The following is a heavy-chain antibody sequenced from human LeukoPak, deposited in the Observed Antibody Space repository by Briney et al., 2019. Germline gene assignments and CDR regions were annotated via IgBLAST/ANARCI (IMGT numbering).Heavy chain of an antibody. Sequence: ASAKVSCKASGGTLNSYAIGWVRQAPGQGLEWMGRIIPVLGRVYYAQQFQGRVTISADISTTTVYLDLSSLRSEDTAVYYCARAIASADTGANWFGPWGQGTLVTVSS. CDR3: ARAIASADTGANWFGP. D-gene: IGHD6-13*01. CDR2: IIPVLGRV. J-gene: IGHJ5*02. V-gene: IGHV1-69*04. CDR1: GGTLNSYA.